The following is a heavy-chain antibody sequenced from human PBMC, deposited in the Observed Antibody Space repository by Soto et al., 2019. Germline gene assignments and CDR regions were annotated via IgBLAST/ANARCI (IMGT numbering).Heavy chain of an antibody. J-gene: IGHJ4*02. CDR2: ISTFNGNT. V-gene: IGHV1-18*04. D-gene: IGHD6-19*01. Sequence: ASVKVSCKASGYPFSNHGITWVRQVPGQGLEWMGWISTFNGNTNYAQKFQGRVTMTTDTSTNTADMELRSLDSDDTAVYYCARLTGYSSGWFDFWGQGTLVTVSS. CDR1: GYPFSNHG. CDR3: ARLTGYSSGWFDF.